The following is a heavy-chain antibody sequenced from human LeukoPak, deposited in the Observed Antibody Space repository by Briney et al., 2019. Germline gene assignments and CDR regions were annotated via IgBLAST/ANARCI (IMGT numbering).Heavy chain of an antibody. Sequence: PGGSLRLSCAASGFTFSNYGMHWVRQAPGKGLEWVAFIWYDGSNTYYVDSVKGRFTISRDNSENTLFLQMSSLRTEDTAVYYCAKDPLGFCTRATCRYLDSWGQGTLVTVSS. D-gene: IGHD2-8*01. CDR3: AKDPLGFCTRATCRYLDS. CDR2: IWYDGSNT. CDR1: GFTFSNYG. J-gene: IGHJ4*02. V-gene: IGHV3-30*02.